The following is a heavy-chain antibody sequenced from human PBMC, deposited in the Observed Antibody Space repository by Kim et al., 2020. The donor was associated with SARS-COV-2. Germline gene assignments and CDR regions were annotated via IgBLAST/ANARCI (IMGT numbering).Heavy chain of an antibody. V-gene: IGHV3-23*01. CDR3: AKKQDQLLFWWVDVFDY. Sequence: GGSLRLSCAGSGFTFRNYAMSWVRQAPGKGLEWVSSISGSGGGTYYADSVKGRFTISRDNSKNTLYLQMNSLRAEDTAVYYCAKKQDQLLFWWVDVFDYWGQGTLVTVSS. CDR1: GFTFRNYA. D-gene: IGHD2-2*01. J-gene: IGHJ4*02. CDR2: ISGSGGGT.